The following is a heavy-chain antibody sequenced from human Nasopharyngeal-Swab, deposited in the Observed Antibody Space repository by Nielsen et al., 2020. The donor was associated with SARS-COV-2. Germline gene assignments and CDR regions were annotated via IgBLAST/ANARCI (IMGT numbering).Heavy chain of an antibody. V-gene: IGHV3-21*01. Sequence: GGSLRLSCAASGFTFSSYSMNWVRQAPGKGLEWVSSISSSSSYIYYADSVKGRFTISRDNAKNSLYLQMKSLRAEDTAVYYCARVGGRDSSSFDYWGQGTLVTVSS. J-gene: IGHJ4*02. CDR1: GFTFSSYS. CDR3: ARVGGRDSSSFDY. D-gene: IGHD6-6*01. CDR2: ISSSSSYI.